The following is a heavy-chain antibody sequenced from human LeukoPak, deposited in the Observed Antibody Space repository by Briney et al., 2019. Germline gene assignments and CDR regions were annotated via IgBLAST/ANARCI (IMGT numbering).Heavy chain of an antibody. CDR3: ATHPYYYDSSGYSY. Sequence: ASVKVSCKASGYTFTSYGISWVRQAPGQGLEWMGWISAYNGNTSYAQKLQGRVTMTTDTSTSTAYMELRSLRSDDTAVYYCATHPYYYDSSGYSYWGQGTLVTVSS. D-gene: IGHD3-22*01. V-gene: IGHV1-18*01. J-gene: IGHJ4*02. CDR1: GYTFTSYG. CDR2: ISAYNGNT.